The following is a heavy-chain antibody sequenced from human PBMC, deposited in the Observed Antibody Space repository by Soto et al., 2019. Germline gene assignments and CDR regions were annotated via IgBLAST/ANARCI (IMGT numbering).Heavy chain of an antibody. CDR3: AFSSGWRDFDY. J-gene: IGHJ4*02. V-gene: IGHV4-34*01. CDR1: GGSFSGYY. D-gene: IGHD6-19*01. CDR2: INHSGST. Sequence: NPSETLSLTCAVYGGSFSGYYWSWIRQPPGKGLEWIGEINHSGSTNYNPSLKSRVTISVDTSKNQFSLKLSSVTAADTAVYYCAFSSGWRDFDYWGQGTLVTVSS.